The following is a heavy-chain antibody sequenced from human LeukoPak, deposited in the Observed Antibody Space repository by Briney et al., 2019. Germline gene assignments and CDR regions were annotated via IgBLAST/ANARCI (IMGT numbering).Heavy chain of an antibody. CDR1: GFTFSSYA. D-gene: IGHD6-6*01. J-gene: IGHJ4*02. Sequence: HGGSLRLSCAASGFTFSSYAMSWVRQAPGKGPEWVSAISGSGGSTYYTDSVKGRFTISRDNAKNSLYLQMNCLRAEDTAVYYCARDDSSSPCGYWGQGTLVTVSS. CDR3: ARDDSSSPCGY. V-gene: IGHV3-23*01. CDR2: ISGSGGST.